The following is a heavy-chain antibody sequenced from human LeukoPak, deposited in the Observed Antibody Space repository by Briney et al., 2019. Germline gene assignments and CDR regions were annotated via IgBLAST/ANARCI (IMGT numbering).Heavy chain of an antibody. Sequence: GGSLSLSCAASGFTFTIYGMNWVRQAPGKGLEWVSYISSSSSTIYYADSVKGRFTISRDNAKTSLYLQMNSLRAEDTAVYYCARDGVGASDSFDYWGQGTLVTVSS. CDR2: ISSSSSTI. J-gene: IGHJ4*02. D-gene: IGHD1-26*01. CDR1: GFTFTIYG. CDR3: ARDGVGASDSFDY. V-gene: IGHV3-48*04.